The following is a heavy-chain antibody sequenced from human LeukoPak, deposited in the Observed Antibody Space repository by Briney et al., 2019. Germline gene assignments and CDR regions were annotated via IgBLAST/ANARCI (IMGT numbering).Heavy chain of an antibody. CDR2: ISSSSSYI. CDR3: ARGPRDSGWYPEY. D-gene: IGHD6-19*01. Sequence: KPGGSLRHSRSASGFTFSSYSMNWVRQAPGKGLHWVSSISSSSSYIYYAHSVKGRFTISRDNAKNSLYLQMNSLRAEDTAVYYCARGPRDSGWYPEYWGQGTLVTVSS. J-gene: IGHJ4*02. V-gene: IGHV3-21*01. CDR1: GFTFSSYS.